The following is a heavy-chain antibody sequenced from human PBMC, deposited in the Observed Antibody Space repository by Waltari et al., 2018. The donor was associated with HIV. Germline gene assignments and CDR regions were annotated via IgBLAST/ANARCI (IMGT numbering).Heavy chain of an antibody. V-gene: IGHV3-15*01. Sequence: EVLLVESGGGLGKPGGSLRLSCAASGFTFSDAWMSWVRQAPGRWLEGVGRIKSNTVGGTTCYAAPVKGRLTISRDDSKTTLYLEMNSLKTEDTAVYYCTTVGGGTRDYWGQGTLITVSS. J-gene: IGHJ4*02. CDR2: IKSNTVGGTT. D-gene: IGHD3-16*01. CDR3: TTVGGGTRDY. CDR1: GFTFSDAW.